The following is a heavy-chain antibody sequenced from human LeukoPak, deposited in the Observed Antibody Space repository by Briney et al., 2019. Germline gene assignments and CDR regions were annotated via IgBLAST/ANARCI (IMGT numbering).Heavy chain of an antibody. Sequence: GGSLRLSCAASGFTYSVYSMNWVRQAPGRGLEWVSYISSDSGIIYYADSVKGRFTISRDNAKNSLYLQMDNLRAADTAVYYCARNYSPFDYWGQGTLVTVSS. CDR2: ISSDSGII. J-gene: IGHJ4*02. D-gene: IGHD3-10*01. V-gene: IGHV3-48*01. CDR3: ARNYSPFDY. CDR1: GFTYSVYS.